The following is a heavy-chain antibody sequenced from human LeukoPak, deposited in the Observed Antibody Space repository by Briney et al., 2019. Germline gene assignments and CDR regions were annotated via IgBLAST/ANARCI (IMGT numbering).Heavy chain of an antibody. Sequence: VASVKVSCKASGYTFTGYYMHWLRQAPGQGLEWMGWINPNSGGTNYAQKFRGRVTMTRDTSISTAYMELSRLRSDDTAVYYCARAGHSSSSRPTDYWGQGTLVTVSS. CDR3: ARAGHSSSSRPTDY. CDR1: GYTFTGYY. D-gene: IGHD6-6*01. CDR2: INPNSGGT. V-gene: IGHV1-2*02. J-gene: IGHJ4*02.